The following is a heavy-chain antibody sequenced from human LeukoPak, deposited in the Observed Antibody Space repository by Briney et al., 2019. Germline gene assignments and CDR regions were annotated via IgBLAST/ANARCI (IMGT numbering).Heavy chain of an antibody. CDR3: ARELEYCSSTSCYLGNAFDI. V-gene: IGHV3-30*03. CDR2: ISYDGSNK. D-gene: IGHD2-2*01. CDR1: GFTFSSYG. J-gene: IGHJ3*02. Sequence: GGSLRLSCAASGFTFSSYGMHWVRQAPGKGLEWVAVISYDGSNKYYADSVKGRFTISRDNSKNTLYLQMNSLRAEDTAVYYCARELEYCSSTSCYLGNAFDIWGQGTMVTVSS.